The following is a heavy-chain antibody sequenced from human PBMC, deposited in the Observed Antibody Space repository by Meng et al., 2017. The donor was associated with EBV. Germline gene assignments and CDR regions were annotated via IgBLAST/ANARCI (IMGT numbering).Heavy chain of an antibody. V-gene: IGHV3-73*02. CDR1: GFTFSGSA. J-gene: IGHJ4*02. Sequence: EVGVGGSGGGLGQPGGALKLSCAASGFTFSGSAMHWVRQASGKGLEWVGRIRSKDKSYATAYAASVKGRFTISRDDSKNTAYLQMNSLKTEDTAVYYCTRMSSPLDYWGQGTLVTVSS. D-gene: IGHD2-2*01. CDR3: TRMSSPLDY. CDR2: IRSKDKSYAT.